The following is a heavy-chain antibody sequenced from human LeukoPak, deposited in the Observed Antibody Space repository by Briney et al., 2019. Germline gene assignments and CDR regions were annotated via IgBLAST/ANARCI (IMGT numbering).Heavy chain of an antibody. CDR3: ARHDLRGGAYDI. CDR1: GASISDYF. J-gene: IGHJ3*02. Sequence: SETLSLTCTVSGASISDYFWSWIRQPPGKGLEWIGYIYYSENANYSPSLKSRVTILVDTSKNEFSLKMSSVTAADTAVYYCARHDLRGGAYDIWGHGTMVTVSS. V-gene: IGHV4-59*08. D-gene: IGHD3-16*01. CDR2: IYYSENA.